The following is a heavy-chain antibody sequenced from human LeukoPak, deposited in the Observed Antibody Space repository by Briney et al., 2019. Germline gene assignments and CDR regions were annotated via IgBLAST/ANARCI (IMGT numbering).Heavy chain of an antibody. D-gene: IGHD6-19*01. CDR3: ARGKAAGSFDY. CDR1: GGSISSSSYY. J-gene: IGHJ4*02. CDR2: IYYSGST. Sequence: SGTLSLTCTVSGGSISSSSYYWGWIRQPPGKGLEWIGSIYYSGSTYYNPSLKSRVTISVDTSKNQFSLKLSSVTAADTAVYYCARGKAAGSFDYWGQGTLVTVSS. V-gene: IGHV4-39*01.